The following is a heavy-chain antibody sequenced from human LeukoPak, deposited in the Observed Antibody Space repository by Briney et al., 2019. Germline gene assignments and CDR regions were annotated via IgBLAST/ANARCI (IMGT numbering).Heavy chain of an antibody. D-gene: IGHD3-10*01. CDR2: IKEDGSEI. V-gene: IGHV3-7*01. J-gene: IGHJ4*02. CDR3: TRTPDGVDY. Sequence: GGSLRLSCAVSGFTFSTYWMHRVRQAPGKGLEWVANIKEDGSEIFYVDSVKGRFTISRDNARDSLYLQMNSLRAEDTTVYYCTRTPDGVDYWGQGTLVTVSS. CDR1: GFTFSTYW.